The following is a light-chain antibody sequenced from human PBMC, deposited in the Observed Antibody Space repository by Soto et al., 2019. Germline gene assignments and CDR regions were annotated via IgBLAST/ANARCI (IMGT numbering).Light chain of an antibody. CDR1: QSISSN. V-gene: IGKV3D-15*01. Sequence: EIVMTQSPATLSVSPGERAALSCRASQSISSNLAWYQQKPGQAPRLIIYGASTRATGIPARFSGSGSATEFTLTISSLQSEDFAVYYCQQYNNWPAITFGQGTRLEIK. CDR3: QQYNNWPAIT. CDR2: GAS. J-gene: IGKJ5*01.